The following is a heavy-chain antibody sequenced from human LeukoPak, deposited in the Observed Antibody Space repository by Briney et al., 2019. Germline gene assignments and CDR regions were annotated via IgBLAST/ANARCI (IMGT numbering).Heavy chain of an antibody. J-gene: IGHJ4*02. CDR3: ARDWSTTGSWYNDNEDY. CDR1: GYTFTSYY. CDR2: INPSGGST. Sequence: ASVKVSCEASGYTFTSYYMHWVRQAPGQGLEWMGIINPSGGSTSYAQKFQGRVTMTRDTSTSTVYMELSSLRSEDTAVYYCARDWSTTGSWYNDNEDYWGQGTLVTVSS. V-gene: IGHV1-46*01. D-gene: IGHD6-13*01.